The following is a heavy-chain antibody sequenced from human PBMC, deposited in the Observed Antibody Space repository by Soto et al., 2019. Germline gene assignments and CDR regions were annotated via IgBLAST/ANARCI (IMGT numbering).Heavy chain of an antibody. CDR1: GYSFSSYW. Sequence: GESLKISCKGSGYSFSSYWIGWVRQMPGKGLEWMGFIYPGDSETRYSPSFQGQVTISVDKSISTAYLQWSSLKASDTAIYYCARDYDYALDYCGQGPLVTVSS. V-gene: IGHV5-51*01. CDR2: IYPGDSET. D-gene: IGHD3-16*01. J-gene: IGHJ4*02. CDR3: ARDYDYALDY.